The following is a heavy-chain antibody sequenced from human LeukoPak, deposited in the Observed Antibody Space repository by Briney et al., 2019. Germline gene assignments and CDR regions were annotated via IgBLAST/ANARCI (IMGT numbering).Heavy chain of an antibody. J-gene: IGHJ4*02. CDR2: ISGSGDIT. V-gene: IGHV3-23*01. CDR1: GFTFSSSA. CDR3: AKVDYDSSGYWPN. Sequence: GGSLRLSCAASGFTFSSSAMSWVRQAPGKGLEWVSDISGSGDITYYVDSVKGRFTISRDNSKNTLYLQMNSLRAEDTAVYYCAKVDYDSSGYWPNWGQGTLVTVSS. D-gene: IGHD3-22*01.